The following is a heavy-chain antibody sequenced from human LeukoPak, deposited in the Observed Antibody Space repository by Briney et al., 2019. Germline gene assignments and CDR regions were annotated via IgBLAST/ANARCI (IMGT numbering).Heavy chain of an antibody. CDR1: GGSISSSSYY. J-gene: IGHJ6*01. CDR3: ARHGANYDFWSGYYRHYYYYYVIHV. V-gene: IGHV4-39*01. CDR2: IYYSGST. Sequence: SETLSLTCTVPGGSISSSSYYWGWIRQPPGKGLEWIGSIYYSGSTYYNPSLKSRVTISVDTSKNQFSLKLSSVTAADTAVYYCARHGANYDFWSGYYRHYYYYYVIHVWGGGPTVSVSS. D-gene: IGHD3-3*01.